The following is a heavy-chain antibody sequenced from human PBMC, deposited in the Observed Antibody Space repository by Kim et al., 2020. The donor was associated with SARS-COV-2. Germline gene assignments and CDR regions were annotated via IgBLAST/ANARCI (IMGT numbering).Heavy chain of an antibody. V-gene: IGHV4-39*01. J-gene: IGHJ4*02. CDR1: GGSIISTSY. CDR3: AKNGVAYSYASHLDY. Sequence: SETLSLTCTVSGGSIISTSYWGWIRQPPGKGLEWIGTIHYSGSAYYNPSLKSRVTMSVDTSKNQFSLKLTPMTASDTAVYYCAKNGVAYSYASHLDYWGQGSLVSVSS. CDR2: IHYSGSA. D-gene: IGHD3-16*01.